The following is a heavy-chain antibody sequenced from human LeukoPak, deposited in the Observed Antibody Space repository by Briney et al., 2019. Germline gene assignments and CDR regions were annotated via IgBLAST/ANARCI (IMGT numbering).Heavy chain of an antibody. J-gene: IGHJ4*02. CDR1: GGSISSYY. Sequence: SETLSLTCTVSGGSISSYYWSWIRQPAGKGLEWIGRIYTSGSTNYNPSLKSRVTISVDTSKNQFSLKLSSVTAADTAVYYCASAPYDFWSGYYRFWGQGTLVTVSS. D-gene: IGHD3-3*01. CDR3: ASAPYDFWSGYYRF. CDR2: IYTSGST. V-gene: IGHV4-4*07.